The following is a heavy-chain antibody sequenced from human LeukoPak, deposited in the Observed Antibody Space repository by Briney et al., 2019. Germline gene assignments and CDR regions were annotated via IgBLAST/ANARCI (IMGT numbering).Heavy chain of an antibody. Sequence: GGSLRLSCAASGFTFRSYWMSWVRQDPGKGLEWVANIKQDGSDKYYVDSVKGRFTISRDNAKNSLYLQMNSLRAEDTAVYYCARGRGYWFDPWGQGTLVTVSS. V-gene: IGHV3-7*01. CDR1: GFTFRSYW. CDR2: IKQDGSDK. CDR3: ARGRGYWFDP. J-gene: IGHJ5*02.